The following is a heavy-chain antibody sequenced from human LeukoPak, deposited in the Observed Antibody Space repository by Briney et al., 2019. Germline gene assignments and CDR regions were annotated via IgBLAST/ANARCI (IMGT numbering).Heavy chain of an antibody. Sequence: SETLSLTCVVYGGSFSGYYWSWIRQPPGKGLEWIGEINHSGSTNYNPSLKSRVTISVDTSKNQFFLKLSSVTAADTAVYFCASGDYYVSSGYFDYWGQGTLVTVSS. CDR2: INHSGST. V-gene: IGHV4-34*01. CDR3: ASGDYYVSSGYFDY. D-gene: IGHD3-22*01. CDR1: GGSFSGYY. J-gene: IGHJ4*02.